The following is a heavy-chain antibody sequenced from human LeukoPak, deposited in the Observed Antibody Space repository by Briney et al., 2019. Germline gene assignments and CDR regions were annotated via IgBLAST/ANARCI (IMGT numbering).Heavy chain of an antibody. CDR2: IYPDDSDT. Sequence: GESLKISCNGSRYKFTNYWIAWVRQMPGKGLEWMGMIYPDDSDTRYNPSFQGHVTISADKSITTAYLQWSSLKASDTAMYYCARHIGLTTRYLDYWGQGTLVTVSS. CDR3: ARHIGLTTRYLDY. CDR1: RYKFTNYW. V-gene: IGHV5-51*01. J-gene: IGHJ4*02. D-gene: IGHD4/OR15-4a*01.